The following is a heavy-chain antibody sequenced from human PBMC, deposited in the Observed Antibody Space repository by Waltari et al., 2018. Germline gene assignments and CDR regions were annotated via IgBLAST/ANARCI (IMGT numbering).Heavy chain of an antibody. CDR3: VRLEDCTGPGGNCYSGEIFAMDV. CDR1: GVSFRGYY. D-gene: IGHD2-15*01. CDR2: INHAGNT. V-gene: IGHV4-34*01. Sequence: QVQLHQWGAGRLQPSETLSLTCAVYGVSFRGYYWGWIRQPPGKGLEWIGEINHAGNTNYNPSLRSRVTLSEDASKNQFSLKLSSMTAADTAVYYCVRLEDCTGPGGNCYSGEIFAMDVWGQGTTVTVSS. J-gene: IGHJ6*02.